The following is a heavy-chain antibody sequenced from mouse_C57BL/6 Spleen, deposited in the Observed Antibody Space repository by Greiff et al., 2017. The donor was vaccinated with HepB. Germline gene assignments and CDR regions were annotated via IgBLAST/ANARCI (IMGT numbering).Heavy chain of an antibody. V-gene: IGHV1-54*01. Sequence: QVQLQQSGAELVRPGTSVKVSCKASGYAFTNYLIEWVKQRPGQGLEWIGVINPGSGGTNYNEKFKGKATLTADKSSGTAYMQLSSLTSEDSAVYFCARRDDGYYEAMDYWGQGTSVTVSS. CDR2: INPGSGGT. J-gene: IGHJ4*01. D-gene: IGHD2-3*01. CDR3: ARRDDGYYEAMDY. CDR1: GYAFTNYL.